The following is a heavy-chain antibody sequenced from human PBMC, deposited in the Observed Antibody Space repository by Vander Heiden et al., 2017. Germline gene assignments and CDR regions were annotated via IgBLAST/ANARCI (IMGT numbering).Heavy chain of an antibody. J-gene: IGHJ5*02. CDR1: GGSISNYY. CDR2: IYYSGSN. Sequence: QVQLQESGPGLVKPSETLSLTCTVSGGSISNYYWSCIRQPPGKELEWIGYIYYSGSNNYKPSRKSRVTISGDTSKNQLSLKLSSVTAADTAVYYCAREGYFHGDNWFDPWGQGTLVTVSS. D-gene: IGHD3-10*01. V-gene: IGHV4-59*01. CDR3: AREGYFHGDNWFDP.